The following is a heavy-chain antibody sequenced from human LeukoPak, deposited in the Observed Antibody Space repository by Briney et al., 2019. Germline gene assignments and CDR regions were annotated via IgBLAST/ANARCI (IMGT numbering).Heavy chain of an antibody. CDR1: GHTFTSYA. Sequence: ASVKVSCKASGHTFTSYAIHWVRQAPAQRLEWMGWISAGNGNTKYSQNFQGRVTFISNTSATTAFMELSSLRSEDAAVYYCARDSGSGSNDYWGQGTLVTVSS. J-gene: IGHJ4*02. V-gene: IGHV1-3*01. D-gene: IGHD1-26*01. CDR2: ISAGNGNT. CDR3: ARDSGSGSNDY.